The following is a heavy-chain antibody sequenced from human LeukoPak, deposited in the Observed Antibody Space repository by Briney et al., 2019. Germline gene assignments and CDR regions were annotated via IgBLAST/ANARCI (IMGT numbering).Heavy chain of an antibody. D-gene: IGHD2-2*01. CDR1: GFIFSDSA. V-gene: IGHV3-73*01. CDR2: IRSKANSYAT. CDR3: AREYCSSTSCDAFDI. J-gene: IGHJ3*02. Sequence: PGGSLRLSCAASGFIFSDSAMHWVRQASGKGLEWVGRIRSKANSYATAYAASVKGRFTISRDDSKNTAYLQMNSLRAEDTAVYYCAREYCSSTSCDAFDIWGQGTMVTVSS.